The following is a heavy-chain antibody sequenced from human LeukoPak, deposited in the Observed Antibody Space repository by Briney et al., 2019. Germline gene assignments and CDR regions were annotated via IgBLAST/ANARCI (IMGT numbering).Heavy chain of an antibody. V-gene: IGHV4-31*03. CDR1: GGSISSGGYH. Sequence: SQTLSLTCTVSGGSISSGGYHWSWIRQHPGKGLEWIGYIYYSGSTYYNPSLKSRVTISVDTSKNQFSLKLSSVTAADTAVYYCARDRLGYCSSTSCRWFDPWGQGTLVTVSS. CDR2: IYYSGST. D-gene: IGHD2-2*01. J-gene: IGHJ5*02. CDR3: ARDRLGYCSSTSCRWFDP.